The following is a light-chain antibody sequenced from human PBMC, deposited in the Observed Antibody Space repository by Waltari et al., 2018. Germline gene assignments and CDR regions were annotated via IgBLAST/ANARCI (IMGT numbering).Light chain of an antibody. CDR3: CSYTSSSTWV. Sequence: QSALTQPASVSGSPGQSITISCTGASGDVGAYNYVSWYQQHPGKAPKLMIYDVSVWPSGVSNRFSGSKSGNTASLTISGLQAEDEADYYCCSYTSSSTWVFGGGTKLTVL. J-gene: IGLJ3*02. V-gene: IGLV2-14*03. CDR2: DVS. CDR1: SGDVGAYNY.